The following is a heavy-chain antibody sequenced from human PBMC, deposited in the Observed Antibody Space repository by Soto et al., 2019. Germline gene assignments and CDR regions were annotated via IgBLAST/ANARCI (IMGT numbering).Heavy chain of an antibody. D-gene: IGHD6-19*01. CDR2: IYDSGST. V-gene: IGHV4-30-4*01. CDR1: GGSISSGDYY. Sequence: PLSLACTVSGGSISSGDYYWSWIRQPPGQGLEWIGYIYDSGSTYYNPSLKSRVTISVDTSKNQFSLKLSSVTAADTAVYYCARDAQWLDPPPNYYYGMYAWGQGTTVTVSS. CDR3: ARDAQWLDPPPNYYYGMYA. J-gene: IGHJ6*02.